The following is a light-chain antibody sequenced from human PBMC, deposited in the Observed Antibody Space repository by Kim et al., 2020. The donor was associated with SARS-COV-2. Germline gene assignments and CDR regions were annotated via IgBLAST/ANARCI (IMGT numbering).Light chain of an antibody. CDR3: QQANSYPLT. Sequence: DIQMTQSPSSVSASVGERATMTCRASQGIGSWLAWYQQKPGKAPNLLIYPASSLQSGVPSRFSGSGSGTEFTLTISSLQPEDLAIYYCQQANSYPLTFAGGTKVDIK. J-gene: IGKJ4*01. CDR1: QGIGSW. V-gene: IGKV1-12*01. CDR2: PAS.